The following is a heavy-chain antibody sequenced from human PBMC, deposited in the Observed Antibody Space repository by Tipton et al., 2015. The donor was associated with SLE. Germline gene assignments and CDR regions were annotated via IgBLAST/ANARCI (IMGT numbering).Heavy chain of an antibody. Sequence: SLRLSCAASGFTFSGSAMHWVRQASGKGLEWVGRIRSKANSYATAYAASVKGRFTISRDDSKNTAYLQMNSLKTEDTAVYYCTRQTSSSNFDYWGQGTLVTVSS. CDR2: IRSKANSYAT. V-gene: IGHV3-73*01. D-gene: IGHD6-13*01. CDR3: TRQTSSSNFDY. J-gene: IGHJ4*02. CDR1: GFTFSGSA.